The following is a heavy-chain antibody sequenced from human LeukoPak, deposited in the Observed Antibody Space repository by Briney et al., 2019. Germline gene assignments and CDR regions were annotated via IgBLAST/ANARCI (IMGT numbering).Heavy chain of an antibody. Sequence: SETLSLTCAVYGGSFSGYYWSWIRQPPGKGLEWIGEINHGGSTNYNPSLKSRVTISVDTSKNQFSLKLSSVTAADTAVYYCASGEYQLLNYFDYWGQGTLVTVSS. D-gene: IGHD2-2*01. V-gene: IGHV4-34*01. CDR3: ASGEYQLLNYFDY. CDR2: INHGGST. CDR1: GGSFSGYY. J-gene: IGHJ4*02.